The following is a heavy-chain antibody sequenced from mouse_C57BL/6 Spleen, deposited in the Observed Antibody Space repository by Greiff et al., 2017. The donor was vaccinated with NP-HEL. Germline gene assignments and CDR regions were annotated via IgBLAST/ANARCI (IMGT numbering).Heavy chain of an antibody. J-gene: IGHJ3*01. Sequence: EVKLQESGPELVKPGASVKIPCKASGYTFTDYNMDWVKQSHGKSLEWIGDINPNNGGTIYNQKFKGKATLTVDKSSSTAYMELRSLTSEDTAVYYCARRGWSWFAYWGQGTLVTVSA. V-gene: IGHV1-18*01. CDR3: ARRGWSWFAY. D-gene: IGHD2-3*01. CDR2: INPNNGGT. CDR1: GYTFTDYN.